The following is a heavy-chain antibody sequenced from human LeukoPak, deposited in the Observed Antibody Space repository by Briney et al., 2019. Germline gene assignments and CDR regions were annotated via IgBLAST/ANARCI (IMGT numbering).Heavy chain of an antibody. D-gene: IGHD6-19*01. CDR1: GYSFTSYW. Sequence: GESLKISCQGSGYSFTSYWIGWVRQMPGKGLEWMGIIYPGDSDTRYSPSFQGQVTISADKSISTAYLQWSSLKASDTAMYYCARLFSGIAVAGTGFDYWGQGTLVTVSS. V-gene: IGHV5-51*01. CDR3: ARLFSGIAVAGTGFDY. J-gene: IGHJ4*02. CDR2: IYPGDSDT.